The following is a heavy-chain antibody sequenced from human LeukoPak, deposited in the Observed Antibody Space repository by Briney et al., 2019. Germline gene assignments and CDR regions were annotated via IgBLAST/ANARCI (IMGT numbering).Heavy chain of an antibody. CDR1: GFTFSSYA. J-gene: IGHJ3*02. Sequence: GGSLRLSCAASGFTFSSYAMSWVRQAPGKGLEWVSTISGSGGSTYHADSVKGRFTISRDNSKNTLYLQVNSLRAEDTAVYYCAKGPYYYDSSAYHCGAFDIWGQGTMVTVSS. D-gene: IGHD3-22*01. CDR2: ISGSGGST. CDR3: AKGPYYYDSSAYHCGAFDI. V-gene: IGHV3-23*01.